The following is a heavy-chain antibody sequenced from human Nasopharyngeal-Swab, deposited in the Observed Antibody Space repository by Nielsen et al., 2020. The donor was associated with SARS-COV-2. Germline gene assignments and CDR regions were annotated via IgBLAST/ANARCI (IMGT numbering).Heavy chain of an antibody. CDR3: MRDDGSSWLLDK. V-gene: IGHV1-3*01. Sequence: WVRQAPGQRLEWMGWITAADGNTQYSQKFHDRLTLTTDTSANTAYMDLSSLRSEDTAVYYCMRDDGSSWLLDKWGQGSLVTVSS. J-gene: IGHJ4*02. D-gene: IGHD6-13*01. CDR2: ITAADGNT.